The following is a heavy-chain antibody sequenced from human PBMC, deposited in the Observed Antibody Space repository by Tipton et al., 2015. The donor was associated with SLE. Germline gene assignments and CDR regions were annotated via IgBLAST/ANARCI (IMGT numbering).Heavy chain of an antibody. Sequence: GSLRLSCAASGFTFSSYAMSWVRQAPGKGLEWVSAISGSGGSTYYADSVKGRFTISRDNSKNTLYLQMNSLRAEDTAVNYCAKAGDCSGGSCSSGMDVWGQGTTVTVSS. CDR2: ISGSGGST. V-gene: IGHV3-23*01. CDR3: AKAGDCSGGSCSSGMDV. D-gene: IGHD2-15*01. CDR1: GFTFSSYA. J-gene: IGHJ6*02.